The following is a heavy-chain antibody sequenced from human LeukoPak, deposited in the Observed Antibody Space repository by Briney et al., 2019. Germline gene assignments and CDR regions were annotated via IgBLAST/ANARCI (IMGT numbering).Heavy chain of an antibody. V-gene: IGHV3-33*06. Sequence: GGALRLSCAASGFTFSSYGMHWVRQAPGKGLEGVAVIWYYGSNKYYADSVKGRFTISRDNSKNTLYLQMNSLRAEDTAVYYCAKEGYYDSSGYPYFDYWGQGTLVTVSS. J-gene: IGHJ4*02. CDR2: IWYYGSNK. CDR1: GFTFSSYG. D-gene: IGHD3-22*01. CDR3: AKEGYYDSSGYPYFDY.